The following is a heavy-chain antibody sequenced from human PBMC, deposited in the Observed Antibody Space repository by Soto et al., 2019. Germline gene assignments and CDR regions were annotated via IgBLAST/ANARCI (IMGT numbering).Heavy chain of an antibody. D-gene: IGHD2-8*01. CDR1: GFTFSNYW. CDR3: ARDVRYYNYGMDV. Sequence: GGSLMLSFGASGFTFSNYWMHWVRQAPEKGLVWVSRIKSDGSTTSYADSVKGRFTISRDNGKNTLYLQMNSLRTEDTAVYYCARDVRYYNYGMDVWGQGTTVTVSS. V-gene: IGHV3-74*01. CDR2: IKSDGSTT. J-gene: IGHJ6*02.